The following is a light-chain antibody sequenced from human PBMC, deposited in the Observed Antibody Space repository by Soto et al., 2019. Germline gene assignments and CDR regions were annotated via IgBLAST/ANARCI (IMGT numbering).Light chain of an antibody. CDR1: QGISNY. V-gene: IGKV1-27*01. CDR3: QKYNGAPFT. CDR2: GAS. Sequence: DIQMTQSPSSLSASVGDRVTITCRASQGISNYLAWYQQKPGKVPKVLIYGASILQSGVPSRFSGSGSGTDFTLTNSSLQPEDVATYYCQKYNGAPFTFGGGTKVEIK. J-gene: IGKJ4*01.